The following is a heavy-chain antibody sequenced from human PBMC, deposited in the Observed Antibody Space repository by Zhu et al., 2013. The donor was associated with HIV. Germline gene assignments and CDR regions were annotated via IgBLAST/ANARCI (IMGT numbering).Heavy chain of an antibody. V-gene: IGHV3-73*02. D-gene: IGHD6-13*01. CDR2: IRSKANSYAT. CDR3: ARDQGSSWYNLGLDY. J-gene: IGHJ4*02. Sequence: EVQLVESGGGLVQPGGSLKLSCAASGFTFSDSAMHWVRQASGKGLEWVGRIRSKANSYATAYAASVKGRFTISRDDSKNTAYLQMNSLKTEDTAVYYCARDQGSSWYNLGLDYWGQGTLGHRLL. CDR1: GFTFSDSA.